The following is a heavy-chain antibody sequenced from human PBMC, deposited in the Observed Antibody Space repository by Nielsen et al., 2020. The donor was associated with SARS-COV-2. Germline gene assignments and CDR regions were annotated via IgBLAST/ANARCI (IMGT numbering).Heavy chain of an antibody. J-gene: IGHJ5*02. D-gene: IGHD6-13*01. CDR2: IKTSGGTT. CDR1: GFIFSDYA. CDR3: VTGPYSSAWYWAS. V-gene: IGHV3-23*01. Sequence: GESLKISCAASGFIFSDYAMAWVRQAPGKGLEWVSVIKTSGGTTYYADSVKGRCTISRDNSRNTLYLQMNTLRVEDTAVYYCVTGPYSSAWYWASWGQGTLVTVSS.